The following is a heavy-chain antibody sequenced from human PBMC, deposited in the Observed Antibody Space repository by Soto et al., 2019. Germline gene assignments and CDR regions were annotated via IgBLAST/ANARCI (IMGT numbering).Heavy chain of an antibody. CDR1: GYSFTNYG. V-gene: IGHV1-18*01. CDR2: ISAYNGNT. D-gene: IGHD6-19*01. CDR3: ARDRGVAPPVAGNTHYYYYMDV. Sequence: QDQLVQSGVEVKKPGASVKVSCKASGYSFTNYGITWVRQAPGQGFEWMGWISAYNGNTNYAQKFQGRVTMTTDASRRTAYLELWSLRSDDTAVYYCARDRGVAPPVAGNTHYYYYMDVWGKGTTVTVSS. J-gene: IGHJ6*03.